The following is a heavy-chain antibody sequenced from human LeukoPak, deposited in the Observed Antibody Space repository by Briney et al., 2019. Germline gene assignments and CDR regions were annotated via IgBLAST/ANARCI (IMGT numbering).Heavy chain of an antibody. D-gene: IGHD6-13*01. V-gene: IGHV3-7*01. CDR3: ASERPSSSWYDY. Sequence: GGSLRLSCAASGFTFSRNLMTWVRQAPGKGLEWVANIYQDGSEKYYVDSVRGRFTISRDNAKNTLYLQMNSLRAEDTAVYFCASERPSSSWYDYWGQRTLVTVSS. CDR1: GFTFSRNL. CDR2: IYQDGSEK. J-gene: IGHJ4*02.